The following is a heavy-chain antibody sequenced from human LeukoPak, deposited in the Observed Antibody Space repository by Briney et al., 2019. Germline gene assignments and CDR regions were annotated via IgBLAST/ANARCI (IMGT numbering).Heavy chain of an antibody. V-gene: IGHV4-38-2*01. D-gene: IGHD1-26*01. CDR1: GYSINSNYY. CDR3: AIAAGVGATPVSPAYYYYMDV. Sequence: SETLSLTCGVSGYSINSNYYWGWIRQPPGKGLEWIGSFYHSGSTHYNPSLKSRVTISVDTSKNKFSLKLSSVTAADTAVYYCAIAAGVGATPVSPAYYYYMDVWGKGTTVTVSS. J-gene: IGHJ6*03. CDR2: FYHSGST.